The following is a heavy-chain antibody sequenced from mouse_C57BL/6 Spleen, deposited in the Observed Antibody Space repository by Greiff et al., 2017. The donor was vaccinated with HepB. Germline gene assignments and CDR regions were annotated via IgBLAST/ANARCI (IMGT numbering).Heavy chain of an antibody. CDR2: IYPGDGDT. J-gene: IGHJ2*01. CDR1: GYAFSSYW. D-gene: IGHD2-2*01. V-gene: IGHV1-80*01. CDR3: ARGGRLRYFDY. Sequence: VQLQQSGAELVKPGASVKISCKASGYAFSSYWMNWVKQRPGKGLEWIGQIYPGDGDTNYNGKFKGKATLTADKSSSTAYMQLSSLTSEDSAVYFCARGGRLRYFDYWGQGTTLTVSS.